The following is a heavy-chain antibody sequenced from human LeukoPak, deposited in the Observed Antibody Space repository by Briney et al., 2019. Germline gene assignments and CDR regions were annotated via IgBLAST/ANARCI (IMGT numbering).Heavy chain of an antibody. V-gene: IGHV4-4*02. Sequence: SETLSLTCAVSGGSLNSTNWWSWVRQAPGKGLEWIGEIYHSGTTSYNPSLKSRVIMSVDTSKNQFSLKLSSLTAADTAIYYCAREIYYDSSAYDYWGQGTLVTVSS. CDR1: GGSLNSTNW. CDR2: IYHSGTT. D-gene: IGHD3-22*01. CDR3: AREIYYDSSAYDY. J-gene: IGHJ4*02.